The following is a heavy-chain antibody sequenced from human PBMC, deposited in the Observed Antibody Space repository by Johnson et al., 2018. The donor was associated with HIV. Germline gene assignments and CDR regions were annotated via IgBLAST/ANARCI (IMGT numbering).Heavy chain of an antibody. V-gene: IGHV3-23*04. CDR3: ASYYNFWSDLMGISFDI. D-gene: IGHD3-3*01. Sequence: VQLVESGGGLVQPGGSLRLSCAASGFTFSTYAMSWVRQAPGKGLEWVSTISGSGGSTYYADSVKGRFTISRDNSKNTLYLQMNSLRAEDTAVYYCASYYNFWSDLMGISFDIWGQGTMVTVSS. J-gene: IGHJ3*02. CDR1: GFTFSTYA. CDR2: ISGSGGST.